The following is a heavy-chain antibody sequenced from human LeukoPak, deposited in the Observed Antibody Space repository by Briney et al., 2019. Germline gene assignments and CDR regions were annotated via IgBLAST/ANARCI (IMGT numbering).Heavy chain of an antibody. D-gene: IGHD1-26*01. J-gene: IGHJ6*04. CDR2: INPSGGST. CDR1: GYTFTRYY. V-gene: IGHV1-46*01. CDR3: AGEAQREDYYGMDV. Sequence: ASVKVSCKASGYTFTRYYMHWVRQAPGQGVEWMGIINPSGGSTTYAQKFQGRVTMTRDTSTSTVYMELSSLRSEDTAVYYCAGEAQREDYYGMDVWGKGTTVTVSS.